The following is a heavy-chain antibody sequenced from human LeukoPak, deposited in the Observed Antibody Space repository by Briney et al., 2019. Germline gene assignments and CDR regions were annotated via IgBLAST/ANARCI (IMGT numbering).Heavy chain of an antibody. CDR3: ARDRMTIIDY. J-gene: IGHJ4*02. CDR2: ISSSGSTI. CDR1: GFTFSSYS. D-gene: IGHD4/OR15-4a*01. V-gene: IGHV3-48*04. Sequence: GGSLRLSCAASGFTFSSYSMNWVRQAPGKGLEWVSYISSSGSTIYYADSVKGRFTISRDNAKNSLYLQMNSLRAEDTAVYYCARDRMTIIDYWGQGTLVTVSS.